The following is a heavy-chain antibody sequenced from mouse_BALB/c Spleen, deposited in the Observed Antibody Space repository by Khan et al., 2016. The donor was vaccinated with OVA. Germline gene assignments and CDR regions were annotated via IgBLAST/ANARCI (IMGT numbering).Heavy chain of an antibody. Sequence: VQLKESGTVLARPGASVKMSCKASGYTFTSYWMHWVKQRPGQGLEWIGAIYPGNSDINYNQKFKGKAKLTAVTSTSTAYLELNNLTNEDSAVYYCTRSGFGNYESWDYWGQGTTLTVSS. J-gene: IGHJ2*01. CDR3: TRSGFGNYESWDY. D-gene: IGHD2-1*01. V-gene: IGHV1-5*01. CDR1: GYTFTSYW. CDR2: IYPGNSDI.